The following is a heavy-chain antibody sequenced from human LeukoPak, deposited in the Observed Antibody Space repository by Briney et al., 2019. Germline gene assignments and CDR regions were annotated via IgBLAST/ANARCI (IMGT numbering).Heavy chain of an antibody. J-gene: IGHJ3*02. Sequence: ASVKVSCKASGYTFTSYGISWVRQAPGQGLEWMGWISAYNGNANYAQKLQGRVTMTTDTSTSTAYMELRSLRSDDTAVYYCARDAYCSGGSCYPDAFDIWGQGTMVTVSS. D-gene: IGHD2-15*01. CDR3: ARDAYCSGGSCYPDAFDI. CDR1: GYTFTSYG. CDR2: ISAYNGNA. V-gene: IGHV1-18*01.